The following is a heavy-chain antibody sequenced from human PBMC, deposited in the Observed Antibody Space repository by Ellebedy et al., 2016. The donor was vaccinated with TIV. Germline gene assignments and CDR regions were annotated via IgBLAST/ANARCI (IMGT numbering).Heavy chain of an antibody. CDR1: GIIVSDYF. J-gene: IGHJ4*02. V-gene: IGHV3-23*01. CDR2: ISGSGGSA. CDR3: AVKTGDY. Sequence: GGSLRLSCEASGIIVSDYFMNWVRQAPGKGLEWVSSISGSGGSAYYADSVKGRFTISRDNSKNTLYLQMNSLRAEDTAVYYCAVKTGDYWGQGILVTVSS.